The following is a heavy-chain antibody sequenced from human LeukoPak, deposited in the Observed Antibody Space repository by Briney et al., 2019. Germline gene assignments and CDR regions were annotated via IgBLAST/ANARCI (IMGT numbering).Heavy chain of an antibody. V-gene: IGHV1-8*01. Sequence: ASVKVSCKASGYTFTSYDINWVRQATGQGLEWMGWMNPNSGNTGYAQKFQGRVTMARNTSISTAYMELSSLRSDDTAVYYCARDFVYYYDSSGYYSWGQGTLVTVSS. CDR2: MNPNSGNT. CDR3: ARDFVYYYDSSGYYS. D-gene: IGHD3-22*01. J-gene: IGHJ4*02. CDR1: GYTFTSYD.